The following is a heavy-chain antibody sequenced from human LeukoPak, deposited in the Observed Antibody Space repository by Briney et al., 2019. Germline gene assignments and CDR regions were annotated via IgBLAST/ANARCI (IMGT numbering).Heavy chain of an antibody. J-gene: IGHJ4*02. CDR1: GGSFSGYY. CDR2: INHSGST. D-gene: IGHD3-22*01. V-gene: IGHV4-34*01. CDR3: ARGGYYYDSRGLSYYFDY. Sequence: PSETLSLTCTVYGGSFSGYYWSWIRQSPGKGLEWIGEINHSGSTNYNPSLKSRVTISVDTSKNQFSLKLSSVTAADTAVYYCARGGYYYDSRGLSYYFDYWGQGTLVTVSS.